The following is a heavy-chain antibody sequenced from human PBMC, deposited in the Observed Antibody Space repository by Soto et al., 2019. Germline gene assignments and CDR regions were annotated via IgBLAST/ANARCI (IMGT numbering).Heavy chain of an antibody. D-gene: IGHD3-22*01. CDR2: IRSKAYGGKT. Sequence: GGSLRLSCTASGFTFGDYAMSWVRQAPGKGLEWVGFIRSKAYGGKTEYAASVKGRFTISRDDSKSIAYLQMNSLKAEDTAVYYCTRDDTYYDTRGYYFDYWGQGTLVTVSS. V-gene: IGHV3-49*04. J-gene: IGHJ4*02. CDR1: GFTFGDYA. CDR3: TRDDTYYDTRGYYFDY.